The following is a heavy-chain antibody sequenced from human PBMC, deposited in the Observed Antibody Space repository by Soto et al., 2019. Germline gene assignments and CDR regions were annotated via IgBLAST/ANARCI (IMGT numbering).Heavy chain of an antibody. CDR1: GGSITSSSYY. Sequence: SETLSLTCTVSGGSITSSSYYWGWIRQPPGKGLEWIGNIYYRGNTDYNPSLKSRVTISLDTPKNQFSLKLSSVTAADTAVYYCARHPGYYDILTGYTTYYFDYWGQGILVTVSS. CDR2: IYYRGNT. D-gene: IGHD3-9*01. J-gene: IGHJ4*02. V-gene: IGHV4-39*01. CDR3: ARHPGYYDILTGYTTYYFDY.